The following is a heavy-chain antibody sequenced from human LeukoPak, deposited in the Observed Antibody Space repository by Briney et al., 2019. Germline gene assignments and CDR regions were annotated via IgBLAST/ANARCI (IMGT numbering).Heavy chain of an antibody. J-gene: IGHJ4*02. D-gene: IGHD3-3*01. CDR1: GVIFSNYE. Sequence: PGGSLRLSCAVSGVIFSNYEMNWVRQAPGKGPEWVSYISSSGGTIYYADSVKGRFTISRDNAQNSLYLQMNSLRAEDTTVYYCATDGSWSGPYTLRYFDYWGQGTLVTVSS. CDR2: ISSSGGTI. V-gene: IGHV3-48*03. CDR3: ATDGSWSGPYTLRYFDY.